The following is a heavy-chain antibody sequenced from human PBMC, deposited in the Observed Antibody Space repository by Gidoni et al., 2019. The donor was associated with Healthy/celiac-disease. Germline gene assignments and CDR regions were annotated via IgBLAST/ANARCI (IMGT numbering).Heavy chain of an antibody. CDR2: ISWDGGST. D-gene: IGHD6-19*01. CDR3: AKGKGREWLATYYFDY. V-gene: IGHV3-43*01. J-gene: IGHJ4*02. Sequence: GKGLEWVSLISWDGGSTYYADSVKGRFTISRDNSKNSLYLQMNSLRTEDTALYYCAKGKGREWLATYYFDYWGQGTLVTVSS.